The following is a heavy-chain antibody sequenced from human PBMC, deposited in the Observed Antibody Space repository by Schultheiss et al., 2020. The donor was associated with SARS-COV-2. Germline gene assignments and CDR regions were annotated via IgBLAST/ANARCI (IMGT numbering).Heavy chain of an antibody. CDR2: MFYTDNT. CDR1: GGSISSGGYY. J-gene: IGHJ6*02. Sequence: SETLSLTCIVSGGSISSGGYYWGWIRQSPGKGLEWIGSMFYTDNTYYNPPLKSRVTISADTSKNQFSLKLTSVIAADTAVYYCARVDLETALVGGLDVWGQGSTVTVSS. D-gene: IGHD5-18*01. CDR3: ARVDLETALVGGLDV. V-gene: IGHV4-39*07.